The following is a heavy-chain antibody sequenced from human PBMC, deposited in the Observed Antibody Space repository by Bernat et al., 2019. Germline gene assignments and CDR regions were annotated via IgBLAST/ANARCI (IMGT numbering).Heavy chain of an antibody. CDR2: IRSKANSYAT. CDR3: TTGYSAWGGMDV. CDR1: GFTFSGSA. D-gene: IGHD6-13*01. Sequence: EVQLVESGGGLVQPGGSLKLSCAASGFTFSGSAMHWVRQASGKGLEWVGRIRSKANSYATAYAASVKGRFTISRDDSKNTAYLRMNSLKTEDTAVYYCTTGYSAWGGMDVWGQGTTVTVSS. J-gene: IGHJ6*02. V-gene: IGHV3-73*01.